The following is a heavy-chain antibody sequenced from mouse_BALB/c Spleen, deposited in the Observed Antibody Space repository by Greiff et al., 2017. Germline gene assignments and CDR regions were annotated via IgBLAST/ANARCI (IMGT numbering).Heavy chain of an antibody. J-gene: IGHJ3*01. CDR3: ARSITTATGAWFAY. D-gene: IGHD1-2*01. V-gene: IGHV1-82*01. CDR1: GYAFSSSW. Sequence: QVQLQQSGPELVKPGASVKISCKASGYAFSSSWMNWVKQRPGQGLEWIGRIYPGDGDTNYNGKFKGKATLTADKSSSTAYMQLSSLTSVDSAVYFCARSITTATGAWFAYWGQGTLVTVSA. CDR2: IYPGDGDT.